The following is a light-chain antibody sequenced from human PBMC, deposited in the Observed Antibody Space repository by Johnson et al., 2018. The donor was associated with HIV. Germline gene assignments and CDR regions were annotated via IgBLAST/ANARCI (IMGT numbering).Light chain of an antibody. J-gene: IGLJ1*01. CDR1: SYNIGNNL. Sequence: QPVLTQPPSVSAAPGQKVTISCSGSSYNIGNNLVSWYQQLPGTAPKLLIYENNKRPSGIPDRFSGSKSGTSATLGITGLQTGDEADYYCGTWDSSLSAYVFGTGTKVTVL. CDR2: ENN. V-gene: IGLV1-51*02. CDR3: GTWDSSLSAYV.